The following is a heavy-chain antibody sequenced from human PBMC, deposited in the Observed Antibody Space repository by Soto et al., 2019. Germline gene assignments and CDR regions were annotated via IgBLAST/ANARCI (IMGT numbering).Heavy chain of an antibody. D-gene: IGHD1-26*01. V-gene: IGHV5-51*01. CDR3: ARQEGATVLFYYGMDV. J-gene: IGHJ6*02. CDR2: VYPDDSDT. Sequence: GESLKISCKGSGYNFTNYWIGWVRQMPGKGLEWMGIVYPDDSDTRYSPSFQGQVTISVDKSISAAYLQWGSLKASDTAMYFCARQEGATVLFYYGMDVWGQGTTVTVSS. CDR1: GYNFTNYW.